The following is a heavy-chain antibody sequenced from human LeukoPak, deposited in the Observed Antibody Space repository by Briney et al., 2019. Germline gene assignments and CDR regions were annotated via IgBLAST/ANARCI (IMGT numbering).Heavy chain of an antibody. J-gene: IGHJ4*02. CDR1: GFTFSSNY. CDR3: ARWRYSGYEGFDY. D-gene: IGHD5-12*01. V-gene: IGHV3-53*01. Sequence: PGGSLRLSCEASGFTFSSNYMSWVRQAPGKGLEWVSVIYSGGSTYYADSVKGRFTISRDNSKNTLYLQMNSLRAEDTAVYYCARWRYSGYEGFDYWGQGTLVTVSS. CDR2: IYSGGST.